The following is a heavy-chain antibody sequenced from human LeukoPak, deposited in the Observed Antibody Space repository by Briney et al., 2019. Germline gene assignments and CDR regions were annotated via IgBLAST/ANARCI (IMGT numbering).Heavy chain of an antibody. V-gene: IGHV1-2*04. D-gene: IGHD2-2*01. J-gene: IGHJ5*02. CDR1: GYTFTGYY. Sequence: ASVKVSCKASGYTFTGYYMHWVRQAPGQGLEWMGWINPNSGGTNYAQKFQGWVTMTRDTSISTAYMELSRLRSDDTAVYYCARGVVPAATKEQYNWFDPRGQGTLVTVSS. CDR3: ARGVVPAATKEQYNWFDP. CDR2: INPNSGGT.